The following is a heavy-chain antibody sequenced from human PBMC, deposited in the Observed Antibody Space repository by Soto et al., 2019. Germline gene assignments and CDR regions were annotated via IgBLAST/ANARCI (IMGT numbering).Heavy chain of an antibody. CDR2: ISAYNGNT. CDR1: GYTFTSYA. CDR3: ARDAPPADY. J-gene: IGHJ4*02. V-gene: IGHV1-18*01. Sequence: VQLVQSGAEVKKPGASVQVSCKASGYTFTSYAISCVRQAPGQGLEWMGWISAYNGNTNYAQKLQGRVTMTTHTSTSTAYMELRSLSSDDTAVYYCARDAPPADYWGQGTLVTVSS.